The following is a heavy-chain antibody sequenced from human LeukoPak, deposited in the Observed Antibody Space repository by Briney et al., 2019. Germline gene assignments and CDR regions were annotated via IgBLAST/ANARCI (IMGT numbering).Heavy chain of an antibody. V-gene: IGHV3-11*01. J-gene: IGHJ4*02. CDR2: ISSSGSTI. CDR1: GFTFSDYY. D-gene: IGHD2-21*02. CDR3: ARAEYCGGDCYYRRDQTAFDY. Sequence: GGSLRLSCAASGFTFSDYYISGIRQAPGKGLEWVSYISSSGSTIYYADSVKGRFTISGDNAKNSLYLQMNSLRAEDTAVYYCARAEYCGGDCYYRRDQTAFDYWGQGTLVTVSS.